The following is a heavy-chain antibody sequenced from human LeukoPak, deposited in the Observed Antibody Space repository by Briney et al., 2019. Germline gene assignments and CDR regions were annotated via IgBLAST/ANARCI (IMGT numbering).Heavy chain of an antibody. J-gene: IGHJ4*02. D-gene: IGHD6-19*01. CDR1: GFTFDDYA. Sequence: PGGSLRLSCAASGFTFDDYAMHWVRQAPGKGLEWVSGISWNSNSIGYADSVKGRFTISRDNAKNSLYLQMSSLRAEDTAFYYCAKDKRYSSAWYTGFDYWGQGTLVTVSS. CDR3: AKDKRYSSAWYTGFDY. V-gene: IGHV3-9*01. CDR2: ISWNSNSI.